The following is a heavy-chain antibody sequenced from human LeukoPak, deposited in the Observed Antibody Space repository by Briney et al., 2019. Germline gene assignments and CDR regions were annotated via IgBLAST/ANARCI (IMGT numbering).Heavy chain of an antibody. CDR1: GFSFSSYW. J-gene: IGHJ4*02. D-gene: IGHD4-23*01. V-gene: IGHV3-7*01. CDR3: ARELVTKSLGY. Sequence: GGSLRLSCAASGFSFSSYWMSWVRQAPGKGLEWVANIKQDGSEKYYVDAVKGRFTISRDNAKNSLYLQMNSLGAEDTAVYYCARELVTKSLGYWGQGTLVTVSS. CDR2: IKQDGSEK.